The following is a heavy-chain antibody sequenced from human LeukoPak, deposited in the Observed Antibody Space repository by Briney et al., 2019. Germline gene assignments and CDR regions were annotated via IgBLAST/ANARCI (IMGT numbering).Heavy chain of an antibody. CDR2: IYTSGTI. D-gene: IGHD6-13*01. Sequence: SETLSLTCAVYGGSFSGYYWSWIRQPAGTALEWIGRIYTSGTITYNPSLKSRVTMSVDTSKNQFSLKLSSVTAADTAVYYCARGISSWYAHYYYYMDVWGKGTTVTVSS. CDR3: ARGISSWYAHYYYYMDV. CDR1: GGSFSGYY. J-gene: IGHJ6*03. V-gene: IGHV4-59*10.